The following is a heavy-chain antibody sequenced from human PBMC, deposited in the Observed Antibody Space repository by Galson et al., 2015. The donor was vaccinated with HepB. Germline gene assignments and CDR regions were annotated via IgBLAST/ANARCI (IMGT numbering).Heavy chain of an antibody. CDR2: ISAYNGNT. J-gene: IGHJ4*02. CDR3: ARGSLGFDWLLPYFDY. D-gene: IGHD3-9*01. V-gene: IGHV1-18*04. CDR1: GYTFTSYG. Sequence: SVKVACKASGYTFTSYGISRVRQAPGQGLEWMGWISAYNGNTNYAQKLQGRVTMTTDTSTSTAYMELRSLRSDDTAVYYCARGSLGFDWLLPYFDYWGQGTLVTVSS.